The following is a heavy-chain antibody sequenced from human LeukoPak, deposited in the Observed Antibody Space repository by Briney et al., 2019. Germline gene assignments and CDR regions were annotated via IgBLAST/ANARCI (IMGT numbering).Heavy chain of an antibody. J-gene: IGHJ6*03. V-gene: IGHV4-4*07. CDR2: VYSSGGI. CDR3: ARSPSAYSGDSMDV. CDR1: GGSISGYY. Sequence: SETLSLTCTVSGGSISGYYWNWIRQPAGKGLEWIGRVYSSGGINYNPSLKSRVSMSVDTSKNQLSLKLNSLTAADTAVYYCARSPSAYSGDSMDVWGKGTTVTVSS. D-gene: IGHD3-22*01.